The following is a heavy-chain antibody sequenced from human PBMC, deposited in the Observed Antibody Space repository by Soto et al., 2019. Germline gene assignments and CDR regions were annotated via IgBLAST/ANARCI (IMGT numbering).Heavy chain of an antibody. CDR3: TIGSWSGEVFDI. J-gene: IGHJ3*02. D-gene: IGHD2-21*01. Sequence: QVQLVQSGAEVKKPGSSVKVSCKDSGGTFSTYSMFWVRQAPGQGLEWMGRIIPMLGIANYAQRFQDRVTINADKSTATAYMELSSLRSEDTALYYCTIGSWSGEVFDIWGQGTMVTVSS. CDR2: IIPMLGIA. V-gene: IGHV1-69*02. CDR1: GGTFSTYS.